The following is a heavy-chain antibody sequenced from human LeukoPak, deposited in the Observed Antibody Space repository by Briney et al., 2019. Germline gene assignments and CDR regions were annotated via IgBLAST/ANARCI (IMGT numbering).Heavy chain of an antibody. V-gene: IGHV3-23*01. J-gene: IGHJ5*02. CDR2: LSSSGGST. Sequence: GGSLRLSCAASGFTFSNYVMSWVRQAPGKGLEWVSALSSSGGSTYYADSVQGRFAISRDNSKNTLYLQMNSLRAEDTAVYYCAKGSGINHYHWIDPWGQGTLVTVSS. CDR1: GFTFSNYV. D-gene: IGHD1-14*01. CDR3: AKGSGINHYHWIDP.